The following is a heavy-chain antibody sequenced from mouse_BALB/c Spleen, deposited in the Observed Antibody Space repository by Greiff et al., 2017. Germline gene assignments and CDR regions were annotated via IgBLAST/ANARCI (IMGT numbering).Heavy chain of an antibody. J-gene: IGHJ3*01. V-gene: IGHV7-3*02. CDR2: IRNKANGYTT. CDR1: GFTFTAYY. Sequence: DVMLVESGGGLVQPGGSLRLSCATSGFTFTAYYMSWVRQPPGKALEWLGFIRNKANGYTTEYSASVKGRFTISRDNSQSILYLQMNTLRAEDSATYYCARGGYSWFAYWGQGTLVTVSA. CDR3: ARGGYSWFAY. D-gene: IGHD2-3*01.